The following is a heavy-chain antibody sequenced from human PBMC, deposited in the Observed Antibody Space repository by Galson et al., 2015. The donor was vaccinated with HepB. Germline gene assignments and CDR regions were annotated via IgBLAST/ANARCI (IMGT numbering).Heavy chain of an antibody. Sequence: SLRLSCAASGFTFSSYTMNWVRQAPGKGLEWVSSISGSSSYIYYADSVKGRFTISRDNPKNSLSLQMNSLRAEDTAVYYCARDGEGYPDYWGQGTLVTVSS. J-gene: IGHJ4*02. V-gene: IGHV3-21*01. CDR3: ARDGEGYPDY. D-gene: IGHD5-18*01. CDR1: GFTFSSYT. CDR2: ISGSSSYI.